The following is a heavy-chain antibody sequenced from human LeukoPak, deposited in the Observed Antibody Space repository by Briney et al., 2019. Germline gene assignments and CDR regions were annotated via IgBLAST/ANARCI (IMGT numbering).Heavy chain of an antibody. CDR3: ARTMLLAARPFDY. V-gene: IGHV7-4-1*02. J-gene: IGHJ4*02. Sequence: ASVKVSCKVSGYTLTELSMHWVRQAPGQGLEWMGWINTNTGNPTYAQGFTGRFVFSLDTSVSTAYLQISSLQAEDTAVYYCARTMLLAARPFDYWGQGTLVTVSS. CDR1: GYTLTELS. D-gene: IGHD6-6*01. CDR2: INTNTGNP.